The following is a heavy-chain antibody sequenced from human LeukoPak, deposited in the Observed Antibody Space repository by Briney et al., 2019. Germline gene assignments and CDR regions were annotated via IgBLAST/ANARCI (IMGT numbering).Heavy chain of an antibody. D-gene: IGHD3-22*01. CDR3: ARDRDYFDSSGYYYFDY. Sequence: ASVKVSCKASGYTFTGYYMHWVRQAPGQGLEWMGWINPNSGGTNYAQKFQGRVTMTRDTSISTAYMELSRLRSDDTAVYYCARDRDYFDSSGYYYFDYWGQGTLVTVSS. CDR2: INPNSGGT. V-gene: IGHV1-2*02. J-gene: IGHJ4*02. CDR1: GYTFTGYY.